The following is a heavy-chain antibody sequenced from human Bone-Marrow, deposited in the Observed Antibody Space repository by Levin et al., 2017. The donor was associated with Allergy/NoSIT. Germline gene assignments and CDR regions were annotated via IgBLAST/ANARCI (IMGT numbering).Heavy chain of an antibody. CDR1: GYTFTGYY. J-gene: IGHJ5*02. CDR3: AIVYSSGCYSNWFDQALGGSGCYSNWFDP. V-gene: IGHV1-2*02. CDR2: INPNSGGT. D-gene: IGHD6-19*01. Sequence: GESLKISCKASGYTFTGYYMHWVRQAPGQGLEWMGWINPNSGGTNYAQKFQGRVTMTRDTSISTAYMELSRLRSDDTAVYYCAIVYSSGCYSNWFDQALGGSGCYSNWFDPWGQGTLVTVSS.